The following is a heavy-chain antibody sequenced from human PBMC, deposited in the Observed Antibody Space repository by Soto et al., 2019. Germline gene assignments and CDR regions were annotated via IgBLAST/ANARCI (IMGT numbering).Heavy chain of an antibody. CDR3: TKDYVWGSYPKN. D-gene: IGHD3-16*02. Sequence: PGGSLRLSCAASGFTFSNAWMSWVRQAPGKGLEWVGRIKSKTDGGTTDYAAPVKGRFTISRDDSKNTLYLQMNSLKTEDTAVYYCTKDYVWGSYPKNWGQGTLVTVSS. CDR1: GFTFSNAW. V-gene: IGHV3-15*01. J-gene: IGHJ4*02. CDR2: IKSKTDGGTT.